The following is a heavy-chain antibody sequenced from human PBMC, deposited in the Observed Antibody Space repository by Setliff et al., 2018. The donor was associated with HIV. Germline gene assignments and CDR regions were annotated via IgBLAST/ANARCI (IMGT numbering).Heavy chain of an antibody. J-gene: IGHJ6*02. CDR1: GYTFTSYA. V-gene: IGHV7-4-1*02. CDR2: INTNTGNP. CDR3: ASPDPLIGVSHYDSSGYRRNYYYYYGMDV. D-gene: IGHD3-22*01. Sequence: ASVKVSCKASGYTFTSYAMKWVRQAPGQGLEWMGWINTNTGNPTYAQGFTGRFVFSLDTSVSTAYLQISSLKAEDTAVYYCASPDPLIGVSHYDSSGYRRNYYYYYGMDVWGQGTTVTVSS.